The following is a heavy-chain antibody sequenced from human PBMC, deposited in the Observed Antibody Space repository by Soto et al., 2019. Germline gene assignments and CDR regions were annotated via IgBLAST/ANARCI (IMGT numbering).Heavy chain of an antibody. Sequence: PGEPLKISCKGSGYSFTNYWISWVRQMPGKGLEWMGRIDPSDSYTNYSPSFQGHVTISADKSISTAYLQWSSLKASDTAMYYCARHQASTYYDYVWGSYRYQWFDPWGQGTLVTVSS. J-gene: IGHJ5*02. D-gene: IGHD3-16*02. CDR1: GYSFTNYW. CDR3: ARHQASTYYDYVWGSYRYQWFDP. V-gene: IGHV5-10-1*01. CDR2: IDPSDSYT.